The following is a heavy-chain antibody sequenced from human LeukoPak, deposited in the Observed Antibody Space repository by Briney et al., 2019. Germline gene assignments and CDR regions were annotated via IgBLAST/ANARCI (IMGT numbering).Heavy chain of an antibody. CDR1: GGSISSSSYY. J-gene: IGHJ4*02. CDR3: ARRPPTVHEYYDILTGCY. Sequence: SETLSLTCTVSGGSISSSSYYWGWIRQPPGKGLEWIGSIYYSGSTYYNPSLKSRVTISVDTSKNQFSLKLSSVTAADTAVYYCARRPPTVHEYYDILTGCYWGQGTLVTVSS. CDR2: IYYSGST. V-gene: IGHV4-39*01. D-gene: IGHD3-9*01.